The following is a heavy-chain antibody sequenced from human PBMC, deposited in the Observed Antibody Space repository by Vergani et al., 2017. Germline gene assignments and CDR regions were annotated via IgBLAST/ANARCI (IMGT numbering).Heavy chain of an antibody. D-gene: IGHD5-12*01. CDR1: GFTFSSYS. V-gene: IGHV3-21*04. Sequence: EVQLVESGGGLVKPGGSLRLSCAASGFTFSSYSMNWVRQAPGKGLEWVSSISSSSSYTNYADSVKGRFTISRDNAKNSLYLQMNSLRAEDTAVYYCARGAWGYDKLGLFDYWGQGTLVTVSS. CDR2: ISSSSSYT. J-gene: IGHJ4*02. CDR3: ARGAWGYDKLGLFDY.